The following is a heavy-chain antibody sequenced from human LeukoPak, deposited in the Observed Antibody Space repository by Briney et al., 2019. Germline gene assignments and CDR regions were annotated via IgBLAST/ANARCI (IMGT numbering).Heavy chain of an antibody. V-gene: IGHV3-21*01. Sequence: GESLKISCAASGFTFSSYSMNWVRQAPGKGLEWVSSISSSSSYIYYADSVKGRFTISRDNAKNSLYLQMNSLRAEDTAVYYCARDPRGYNWNDVGYFDYWGQGTLVTVSS. CDR3: ARDPRGYNWNDVGYFDY. CDR2: ISSSSSYI. J-gene: IGHJ4*02. D-gene: IGHD1-1*01. CDR1: GFTFSSYS.